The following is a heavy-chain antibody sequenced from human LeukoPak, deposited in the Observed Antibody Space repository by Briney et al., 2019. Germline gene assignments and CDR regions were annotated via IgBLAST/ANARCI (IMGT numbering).Heavy chain of an antibody. CDR2: INPNSGGT. D-gene: IGHD3-3*01. V-gene: IGHV1-2*02. CDR3: ARDFQFWSGYYIPYYFDY. Sequence: ASVKVSCKASGYTFTGYYMHWVRQAPGQGLEWMGWINPNSGGTNYAQKFQGRVAMTRDTSISAAYMELSRLRSDDTAVYYCARDFQFWSGYYIPYYFDYWGQGTLITVSS. CDR1: GYTFTGYY. J-gene: IGHJ4*02.